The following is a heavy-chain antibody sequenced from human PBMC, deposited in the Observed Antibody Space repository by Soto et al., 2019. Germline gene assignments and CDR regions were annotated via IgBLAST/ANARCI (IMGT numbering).Heavy chain of an antibody. Sequence: GASVRVSCKASGYTFTGYDMHWVRQAPGQGLEWMGWINPNSGGTNYAQKFQGWVTMTRDTSISTAYMELRSLRSDDTAVFYCAREMVRGVGSDYWGQGTLVTVSS. V-gene: IGHV1-2*04. CDR3: AREMVRGVGSDY. CDR1: GYTFTGYD. CDR2: INPNSGGT. J-gene: IGHJ4*02. D-gene: IGHD3-10*01.